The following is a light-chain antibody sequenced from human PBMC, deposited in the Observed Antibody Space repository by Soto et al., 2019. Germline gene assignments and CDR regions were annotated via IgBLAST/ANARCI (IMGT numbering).Light chain of an antibody. J-gene: IGKJ5*01. V-gene: IGKV3-20*01. CDR3: QQYGSPIT. CDR2: GAS. Sequence: EIVMTQCPDTLCVSQGDRATLSRRASQSVSSNLAWYQQKPGQAPRLLIYGASTRATGIPDRFSGSGSGTDFTLTISRLEPEDFAVYYCQQYGSPITFGQGTRLEIK. CDR1: QSVSSN.